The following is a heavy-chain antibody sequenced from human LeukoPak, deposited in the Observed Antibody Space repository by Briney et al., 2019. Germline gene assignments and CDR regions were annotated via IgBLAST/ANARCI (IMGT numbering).Heavy chain of an antibody. D-gene: IGHD3-3*01. CDR2: IYYSGST. Sequence: PSETLSLTCTVSGGSISSYYWSWIRQPPGKGLKWIGYIYYSGSTNYNPSLKSRVTISVDTSKNQFSLKLSSVTAADTAVYYCAREPRGDFWSGYGNAFDIWGQGTMVTVSS. CDR1: GGSISSYY. J-gene: IGHJ3*02. CDR3: AREPRGDFWSGYGNAFDI. V-gene: IGHV4-59*01.